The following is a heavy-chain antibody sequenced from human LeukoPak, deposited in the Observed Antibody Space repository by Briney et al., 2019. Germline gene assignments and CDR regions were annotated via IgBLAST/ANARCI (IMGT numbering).Heavy chain of an antibody. Sequence: ALVKVSCKASGYTFTGYGISWVRQAPGQGLEWMGWISAYNGNTNYAQKLQGRVTMTTDTSTSTAYMELRSLRSDDTAVYYCARDLPLEYSGSYYRNPNFDYWGQGTLVTVSS. CDR2: ISAYNGNT. D-gene: IGHD1-26*01. CDR3: ARDLPLEYSGSYYRNPNFDY. J-gene: IGHJ4*02. V-gene: IGHV1-18*01. CDR1: GYTFTGYG.